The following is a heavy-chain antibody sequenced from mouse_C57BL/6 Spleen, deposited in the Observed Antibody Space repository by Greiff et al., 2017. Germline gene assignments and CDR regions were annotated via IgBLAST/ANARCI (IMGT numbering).Heavy chain of an antibody. Sequence: QVQLQQSGPELVKPGASVKISCKASGYAFSSSWMNWVKQRPGKGLEWIGRIYPGDGDTNYNGKFKGKATLTADKSSSTAYMQLSSLTSEDSAVYFCARYREGYWGQGTTLTVSS. D-gene: IGHD5-1*01. J-gene: IGHJ2*01. CDR2: IYPGDGDT. CDR1: GYAFSSSW. CDR3: ARYREGY. V-gene: IGHV1-82*01.